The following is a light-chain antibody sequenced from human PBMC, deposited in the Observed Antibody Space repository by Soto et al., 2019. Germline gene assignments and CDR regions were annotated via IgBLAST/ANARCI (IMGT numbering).Light chain of an antibody. CDR1: QSVSNN. V-gene: IGKV3-15*01. CDR3: QQYGSSPRLT. J-gene: IGKJ4*01. CDR2: GAS. Sequence: EIVMTHSPATLSVSPGERATLSCRASQSVSNNLAWYQQKPGQAPRLLIYGASTRATAIPARFSGSGSGTDFTLTISRLEPEDFAVYYCQQYGSSPRLTFGGGTKVDIK.